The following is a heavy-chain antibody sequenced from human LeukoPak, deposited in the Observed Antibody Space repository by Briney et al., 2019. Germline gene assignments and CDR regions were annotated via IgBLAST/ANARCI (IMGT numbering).Heavy chain of an antibody. J-gene: IGHJ4*02. V-gene: IGHV3-33*01. CDR2: IWYDGTNK. D-gene: IGHD1-1*01. CDR3: ARDKTTIPSFDY. Sequence: QSGGSLRLSCAASGFTFSSYGMHWVRQAPGKGLEWVAVIWYDGTNKYYADSVKGRFTISRDNSKNTLYLQMNSLRAEDTAVYYCARDKTTIPSFDYWGQGTLVTVSS. CDR1: GFTFSSYG.